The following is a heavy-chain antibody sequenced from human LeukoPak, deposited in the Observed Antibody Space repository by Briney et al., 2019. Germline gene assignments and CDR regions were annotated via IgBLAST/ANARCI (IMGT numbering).Heavy chain of an antibody. V-gene: IGHV7-4-1*02. CDR2: INTNTGNP. CDR1: AHTFTNYG. Sequence: ASVKVSCKASAHTFTNYGMNWVRQAPGQGLEWMGWINTNTGNPTYAQGFTGRLVFYLDTSVSTAYLQISSLRAEDTALYYCARDKYQLPYEIDYWGQGTLVTVSS. CDR3: ARDKYQLPYEIDY. D-gene: IGHD2-2*01. J-gene: IGHJ4*02.